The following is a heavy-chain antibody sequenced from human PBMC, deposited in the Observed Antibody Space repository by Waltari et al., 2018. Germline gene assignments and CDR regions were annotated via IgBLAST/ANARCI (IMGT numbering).Heavy chain of an antibody. CDR3: AKDDHCSGGSCYSSDAFDI. CDR1: GFTFSRYA. CDR2: IYSGGST. D-gene: IGHD2-15*01. Sequence: EVQLLESGGGLVQPGGSLRLSCAASGFTFSRYAMSWVRQAPGKGLEWVSVIYSGGSTYYADSVKGRFTISRDNSKNTLYLQMNSLRAEDTAVYYCAKDDHCSGGSCYSSDAFDIWGQGTMVTVSS. J-gene: IGHJ3*02. V-gene: IGHV3-23*03.